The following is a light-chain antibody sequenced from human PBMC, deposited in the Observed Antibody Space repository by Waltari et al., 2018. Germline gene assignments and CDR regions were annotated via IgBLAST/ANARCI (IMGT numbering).Light chain of an antibody. CDR2: EAS. Sequence: EIVLTQSPATLSLSPGDTATLSCRASQSVSSYFAWYQQKPGQAPRLLIYEASNRATGVAARFSGSGSGTGFTLTISSLEIEDFAVYYCQQRSNWQGTFGGGTRVEIE. V-gene: IGKV3-11*01. CDR1: QSVSSY. J-gene: IGKJ4*01. CDR3: QQRSNWQGT.